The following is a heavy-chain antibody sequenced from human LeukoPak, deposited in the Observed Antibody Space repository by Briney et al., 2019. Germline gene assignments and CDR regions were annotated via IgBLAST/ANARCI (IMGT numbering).Heavy chain of an antibody. J-gene: IGHJ5*02. CDR2: ITKYDGRV. Sequence: GGSLRLSCAVSGFGVHTFAMGWVRLAPGKGLEWLASITKYDGRVYYADSVRGRFTISRDSSQNELYLQMNSLRAEDTAMYYCARDGNTYYDILTGLGTWFDPWGQGTLVTVSP. V-gene: IGHV3-23*01. CDR1: GFGVHTFA. D-gene: IGHD3-9*01. CDR3: ARDGNTYYDILTGLGTWFDP.